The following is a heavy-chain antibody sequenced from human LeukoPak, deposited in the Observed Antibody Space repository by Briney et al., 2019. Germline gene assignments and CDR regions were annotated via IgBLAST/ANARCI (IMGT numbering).Heavy chain of an antibody. CDR1: GYTFTGYY. Sequence: ASVKVSCKASGYTFTGYYMHWVRQATGQGLEWMGWMNPNSGNTGYAQKFQGRVTITRNTSISTAYMELSSLRSEDTAVYYCARRYGSGRNYYYYMDVWGKGTTVTVSS. CDR2: MNPNSGNT. CDR3: ARRYGSGRNYYYYMDV. J-gene: IGHJ6*03. V-gene: IGHV1-8*03. D-gene: IGHD3-10*01.